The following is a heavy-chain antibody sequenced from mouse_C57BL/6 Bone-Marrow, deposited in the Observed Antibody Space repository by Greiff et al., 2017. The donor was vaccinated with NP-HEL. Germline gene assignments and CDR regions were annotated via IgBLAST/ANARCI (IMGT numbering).Heavy chain of an antibody. Sequence: VQVVESGAELARPGASVKLSCKASGYTFTSYGISWVKQRTGQGLEWIGEIYPRSGNTYYNEKFKGKATLTADKSSSTAYMELRSLTSEDSAVYFCARGGLYGNSWFAYWGQGTLVTVSA. D-gene: IGHD2-1*01. CDR1: GYTFTSYG. CDR3: ARGGLYGNSWFAY. CDR2: IYPRSGNT. J-gene: IGHJ3*01. V-gene: IGHV1-81*01.